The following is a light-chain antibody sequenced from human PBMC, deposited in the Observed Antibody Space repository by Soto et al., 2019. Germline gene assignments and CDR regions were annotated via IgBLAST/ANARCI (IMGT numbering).Light chain of an antibody. CDR3: QQRTNWRLT. Sequence: EIVLTQSPATLSLSPGERATLSCRASQSVSSHLTWYQQKPGQAPRLLIYDASNRAPGIPARFSGSGSGTGFTLTISSLEPEDFAVYYCQQRTNWRLTFGGGTKVEIK. CDR2: DAS. CDR1: QSVSSH. V-gene: IGKV3-11*01. J-gene: IGKJ4*01.